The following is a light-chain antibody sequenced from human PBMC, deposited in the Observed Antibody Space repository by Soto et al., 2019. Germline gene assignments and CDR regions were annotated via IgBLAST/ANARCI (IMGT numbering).Light chain of an antibody. Sequence: QSVLTQPPSASGTPGQRVTISCSGRSSNIGSNYIYWFQQLPGTAPKLLMYRSNQRPSGVPDRFSGSKSGTSASPAISGLRSEDEADYYCAAWDDSLSGPVFGTGTKVTV. CDR3: AAWDDSLSGPV. CDR1: SSNIGSNY. CDR2: RSN. J-gene: IGLJ1*01. V-gene: IGLV1-47*01.